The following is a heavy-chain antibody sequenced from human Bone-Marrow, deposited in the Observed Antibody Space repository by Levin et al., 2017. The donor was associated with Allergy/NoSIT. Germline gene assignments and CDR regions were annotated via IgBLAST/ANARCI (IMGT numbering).Heavy chain of an antibody. D-gene: IGHD2-21*02. Sequence: HPGGSLRLSCAASGFTFSSYGMHWVRQAPGKGLEWVAVISYDGSNKYYADSVKGRFTISRDNSKNTLYLQMNSLRAEDTAVYYCAKGHIVVVTAIPGADYYYGMDVWGQGTTVTVSS. CDR3: AKGHIVVVTAIPGADYYYGMDV. V-gene: IGHV3-30*18. CDR1: GFTFSSYG. J-gene: IGHJ6*02. CDR2: ISYDGSNK.